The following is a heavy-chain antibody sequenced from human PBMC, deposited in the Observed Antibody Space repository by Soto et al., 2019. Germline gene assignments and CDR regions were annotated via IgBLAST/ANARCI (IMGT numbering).Heavy chain of an antibody. D-gene: IGHD3-16*01. CDR1: GGSISSSNW. V-gene: IGHV4-4*02. CDR2: THHSGNT. CDR3: ARGGYYDRRGFSSFDY. J-gene: IGHJ4*02. Sequence: QVQLQESGPGLVKPSGTLSLTCAVSGGSISSSNWWSWVRQPPGKGLEWIGETHHSGNTNYNASVKSRLTRAMDRSKNQLSLKLTSVTAADTAVYYCARGGYYDRRGFSSFDYWGQGTLVTVSS.